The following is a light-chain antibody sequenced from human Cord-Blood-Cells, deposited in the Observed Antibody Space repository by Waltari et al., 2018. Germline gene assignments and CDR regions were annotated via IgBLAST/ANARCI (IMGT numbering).Light chain of an antibody. J-gene: IGKJ3*01. CDR1: QSVSSN. V-gene: IGKV3-15*01. CDR2: GAS. Sequence: EIVMTQSPAPLSVSPGEGATLSCRASQSVSSNLAWYQQKPGQAPRLLIYGASTRATGIPARFSGSGSGTEFTLTISSLQSEDFAVYYCQQYNNWPSFGPGTKVDIK. CDR3: QQYNNWPS.